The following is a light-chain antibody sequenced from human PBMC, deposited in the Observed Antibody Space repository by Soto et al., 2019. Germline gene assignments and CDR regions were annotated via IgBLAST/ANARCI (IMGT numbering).Light chain of an antibody. V-gene: IGKV4-1*01. CDR3: LQYYATPQT. J-gene: IGKJ1*01. Sequence: DIVITQSPASLTVSLGKRATINCKSSQSVLYSPNNNNYLAWYQHKPGQPPKLLIYWASTRDSGVPDRFSGSGSGTDFTLTITSLQAEDVAVYYCLQYYATPQTFGQGTKV. CDR2: WAS. CDR1: QSVLYSPNNNNY.